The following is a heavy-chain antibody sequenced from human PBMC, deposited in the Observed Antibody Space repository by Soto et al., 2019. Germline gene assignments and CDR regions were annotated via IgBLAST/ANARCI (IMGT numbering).Heavy chain of an antibody. Sequence: PGGSLRLSCAASGFTFSSYGMHWVRQAPGKGLEWAAVISYDGGNKYYADSVKGRFTISRDNSKNTLYLQMNSLRAEDTAVYYCAKELALIAAAPDYWGQGTLVTVSS. J-gene: IGHJ4*02. D-gene: IGHD6-13*01. CDR3: AKELALIAAAPDY. CDR2: ISYDGGNK. CDR1: GFTFSSYG. V-gene: IGHV3-30*18.